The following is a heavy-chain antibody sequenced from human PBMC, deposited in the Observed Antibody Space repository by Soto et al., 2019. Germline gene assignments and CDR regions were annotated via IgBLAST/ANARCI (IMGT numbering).Heavy chain of an antibody. V-gene: IGHV1-2*02. D-gene: IGHD4-17*01. CDR2: IAPKSGDT. J-gene: IGHJ4*02. CDR3: ARRNLGDYIRWSLAP. Sequence: ASVKVSCKASGYTFTENEIHWLRRAPGQRLEWMGRIAPKSGDTNFAPTYQGRVTMTRDTSTNTVYMEVTRQTSDDTAIYFCARRNLGDYIRWSLAPGAQGTL. CDR1: GYTFTENE.